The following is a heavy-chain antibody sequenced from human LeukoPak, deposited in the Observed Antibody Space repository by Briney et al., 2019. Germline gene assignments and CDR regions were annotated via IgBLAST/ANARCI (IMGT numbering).Heavy chain of an antibody. D-gene: IGHD7-27*01. Sequence: PGGSLRLSCAASGFTFSTNYMGWVRQAPGKGLEWVSIIYSGGSIYFSDSVKGRFTISRDNSKNTLYLQMNSLRAEDTAVYYCARHKWGDYWYFDLWGRGTLVTVSS. CDR3: ARHKWGDYWYFDL. CDR1: GFTFSTNY. J-gene: IGHJ2*01. V-gene: IGHV3-66*04. CDR2: IYSGGSI.